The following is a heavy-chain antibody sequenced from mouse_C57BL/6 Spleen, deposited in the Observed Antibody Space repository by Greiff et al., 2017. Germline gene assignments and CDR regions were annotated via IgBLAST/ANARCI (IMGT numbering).Heavy chain of an antibody. V-gene: IGHV1-26*01. CDR2: INPNNGGT. CDR1: GYTFTDYY. D-gene: IGHD2-4*01. Sequence: EVQLQQSGPELVKPGASVKISCKASGYTFTDYYMNWVKQSHGKSLEWIGDINPNNGGTSYNQKLKGKATLTVDKSSSTAYMELRSLTSEDSAVYYCARERVYYDYDMDYWGQVTSVTDSS. J-gene: IGHJ4*01. CDR3: ARERVYYDYDMDY.